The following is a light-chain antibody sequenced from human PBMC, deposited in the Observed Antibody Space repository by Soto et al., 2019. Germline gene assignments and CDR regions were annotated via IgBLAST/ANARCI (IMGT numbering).Light chain of an antibody. CDR3: QQYGSSPLT. CDR2: GAS. Sequence: EIVLTQSPGTLSLSPGERATLSCRASQSVSGSYVAWYQQKPGQAPRLLIYGASGRATGIPDRFSGSGSGTDFTLTISRLEPEDLAVYYCQQYGSSPLTFGGGTRWISN. CDR1: QSVSGSY. J-gene: IGKJ4*01. V-gene: IGKV3-20*01.